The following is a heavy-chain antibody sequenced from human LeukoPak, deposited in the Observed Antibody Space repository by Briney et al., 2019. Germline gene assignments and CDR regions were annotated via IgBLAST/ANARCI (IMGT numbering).Heavy chain of an antibody. CDR1: GFTFSSYG. CDR2: ISYDGSNK. Sequence: GGSLRLSCAASGFTFSSYGTHWVRQAPGKGLEWVAVISYDGSNKYYADSVKGRFTISRDNSKNTLYLQMNSLRAEDTAVYYCAKPARYSSGWYRVDYYYYGMDVWGQGTTVTVSS. V-gene: IGHV3-30*18. CDR3: AKPARYSSGWYRVDYYYYGMDV. J-gene: IGHJ6*02. D-gene: IGHD6-19*01.